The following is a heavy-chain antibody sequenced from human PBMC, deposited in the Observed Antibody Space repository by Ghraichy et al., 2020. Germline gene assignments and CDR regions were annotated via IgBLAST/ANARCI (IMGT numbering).Heavy chain of an antibody. CDR2: INHSGST. Sequence: SETLSLTCAVYGGSFSGYYWSWIRQPPGKGLEWIGEINHSGSTNYNPSLKSRVTISVDTSKNQFSLKLSSVTAADTAVYYCARGIQRKGFWSGYPRDYGMDVWGQGTTVTVSS. CDR1: GGSFSGYY. J-gene: IGHJ6*02. D-gene: IGHD3-3*01. V-gene: IGHV4-34*01. CDR3: ARGIQRKGFWSGYPRDYGMDV.